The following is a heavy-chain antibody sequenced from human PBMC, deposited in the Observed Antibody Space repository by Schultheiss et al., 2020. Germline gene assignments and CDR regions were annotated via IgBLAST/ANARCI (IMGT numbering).Heavy chain of an antibody. J-gene: IGHJ4*02. V-gene: IGHV3-30*03. D-gene: IGHD5-24*01. CDR3: ARANAGLDGYNVGDY. CDR1: GFTFSSYG. CDR2: ISYDGSNK. Sequence: GGSLRLSCAASGFTFSSYGMHWVRQAPGKGLEWVAVISYDGSNKYYADSVKGRFTISRDNSKNTLYLQMNSLRAEDTAVYYCARANAGLDGYNVGDYWGQGTLVTVSS.